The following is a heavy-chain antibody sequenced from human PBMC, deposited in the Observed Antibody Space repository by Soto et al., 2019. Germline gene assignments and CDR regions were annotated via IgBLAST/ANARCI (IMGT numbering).Heavy chain of an antibody. Sequence: QVHLVQSGAEVKKPGASVKVSCKGSGYAFTTYGSTWVRQAPGKGLEGMGGISAHNGKTNYAQKRQGRVSVTRATTASTAYMELRTLGSDDTAVFYCAGGRYGDYWGQGALVTVSS. CDR3: AGGRYGDY. J-gene: IGHJ4*02. CDR2: ISAHNGKT. V-gene: IGHV1-18*01. CDR1: GYAFTTYG. D-gene: IGHD1-1*01.